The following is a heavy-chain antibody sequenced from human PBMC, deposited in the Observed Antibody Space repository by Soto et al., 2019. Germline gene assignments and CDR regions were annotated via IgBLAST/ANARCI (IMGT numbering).Heavy chain of an antibody. CDR2: INHSGST. CDR3: ARRPQPYGERGGRWFDP. CDR1: GGSFSGYY. Sequence: QVQLQQWGAGLLKPSETLSLTCAVYGGSFSGYYWSWIRQPPGKGLEWIVEINHSGSTNYNPSLKSRVTISVDTSKNQFSLKLSSVTAADTAVYYCARRPQPYGERGGRWFDPWGQGTLVTVSS. V-gene: IGHV4-34*01. J-gene: IGHJ5*02. D-gene: IGHD4-17*01.